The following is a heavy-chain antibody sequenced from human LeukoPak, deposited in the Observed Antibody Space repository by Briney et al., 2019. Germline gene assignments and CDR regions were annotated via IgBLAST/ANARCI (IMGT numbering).Heavy chain of an antibody. CDR2: IIPILGIA. CDR1: GGTFSSYA. V-gene: IGHV1-69*04. Sequence: SVKVSCKASGGTFSSYAISWVRQAPGQGLEWMGRIIPILGIANHAQKFQGRVTITADKSTSTAYMELSSLRSEDTAVYYCARYCSGGSCYSGVDYWGQGTLVTVSS. J-gene: IGHJ4*02. D-gene: IGHD2-15*01. CDR3: ARYCSGGSCYSGVDY.